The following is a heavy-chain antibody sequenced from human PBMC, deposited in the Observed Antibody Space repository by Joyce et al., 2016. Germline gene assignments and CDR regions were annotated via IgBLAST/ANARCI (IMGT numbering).Heavy chain of an antibody. V-gene: IGHV3-30*18. CDR3: AKEAAVSDAFDV. J-gene: IGHJ3*01. CDR2: ISFDGNKN. D-gene: IGHD5/OR15-5a*01. Sequence: QVQLVESGGGVVQPGRSLRLSCATSGFNFTKYGMHWVRQAQGKGLEWVVVISFDGNKNYYADSVKGRFTISRDNSKNNVYLQMNSLRGEDTAVYYCAKEAAVSDAFDVWGQGTLVIVSS. CDR1: GFNFTKYG.